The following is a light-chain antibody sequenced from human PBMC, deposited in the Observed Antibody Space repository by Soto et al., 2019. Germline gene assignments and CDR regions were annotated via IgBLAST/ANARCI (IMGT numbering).Light chain of an antibody. CDR2: RAS. CDR1: QHVGSN. V-gene: IGKV3-20*01. CDR3: QQYGSSGT. J-gene: IGKJ1*01. Sequence: IVLTQSPGSLSLSPGDSATLSCRANQHVGSNLAWYQQKPGQAPRLLIYRASARATGIPDRFSGSGSGTDFTLTISRLEPEDFAVYYCQQYGSSGTFGQGTKVDIK.